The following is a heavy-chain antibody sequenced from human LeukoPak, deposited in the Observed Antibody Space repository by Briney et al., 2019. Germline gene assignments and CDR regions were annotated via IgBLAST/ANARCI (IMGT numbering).Heavy chain of an antibody. CDR3: ARDRALVSMVRGVMGYFYYYMDV. Sequence: GGSLRLSCAASGFTFSRYWMSWVRQAPGKGLEWVANINQDGSEKYYVDSVKGRFTISRDNAKNSLYLEMNSLRAEDTAVYYCARDRALVSMVRGVMGYFYYYMDVWGKGTTVTIS. V-gene: IGHV3-7*01. J-gene: IGHJ6*03. D-gene: IGHD3-10*01. CDR1: GFTFSRYW. CDR2: INQDGSEK.